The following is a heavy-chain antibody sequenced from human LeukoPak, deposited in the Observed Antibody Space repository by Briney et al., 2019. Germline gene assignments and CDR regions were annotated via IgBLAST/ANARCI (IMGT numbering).Heavy chain of an antibody. J-gene: IGHJ2*01. V-gene: IGHV3-23*01. CDR1: GFTFSSYA. CDR2: ISGSGGST. D-gene: IGHD2-2*02. CDR3: AKVPGXEDIVXVPAAIRXXXXXXXXXXXXXXXASAPTFD. Sequence: GGPLRLSCAASGFTFSSYAMSWVRQAPGKGLEWVSAISGSGGSTYYADSVKGRFTISRDNSKNTLYLQMNSLRAEDTAVYYCAKVPGXEDIVXVPAAIRXXXXXXXXXXXXXXXASAPTFD.